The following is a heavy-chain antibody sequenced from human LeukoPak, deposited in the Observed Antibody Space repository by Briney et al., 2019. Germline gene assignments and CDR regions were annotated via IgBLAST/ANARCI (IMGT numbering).Heavy chain of an antibody. CDR2: ISSSSSYI. Sequence: KSGGSLRLSCAASGFTFSSYSMNWVRQAPGKGLEWVSSISSSSSYIYYADSVRGRFTISRDNAKNSLYLQMNSLRAEDTAVYYCARESYGSATGDYWGQGTLVTVSS. D-gene: IGHD3-10*01. J-gene: IGHJ4*02. CDR1: GFTFSSYS. V-gene: IGHV3-21*01. CDR3: ARESYGSATGDY.